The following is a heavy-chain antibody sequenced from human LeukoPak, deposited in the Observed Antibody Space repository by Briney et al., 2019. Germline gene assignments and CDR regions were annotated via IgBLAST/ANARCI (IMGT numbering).Heavy chain of an antibody. Sequence: ASVKVSCKASGYTFTSYGTSWVRQAPGQGLEWMGWISAYNGNTNYAQKLQGRVTMTTDTSTSTAYMELRSLRSDDTAVYYCAREGVLWFGELLGPYYFDYWGQGTLVTVSS. CDR2: ISAYNGNT. V-gene: IGHV1-18*01. D-gene: IGHD3-10*01. CDR1: GYTFTSYG. CDR3: AREGVLWFGELLGPYYFDY. J-gene: IGHJ4*02.